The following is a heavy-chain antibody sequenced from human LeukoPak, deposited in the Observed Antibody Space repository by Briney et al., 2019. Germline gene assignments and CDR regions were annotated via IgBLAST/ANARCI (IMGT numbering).Heavy chain of an antibody. CDR3: ARQGSGSYLEYFQH. V-gene: IGHV3-30*04. CDR2: ISYDGSNK. Sequence: GRSLRLSCAASGFTFSSYAMHWVRQAPGKGLEWVGVISYDGSNKYYADSVKGRFTISRDNSKNTLYLQMNSLRAEDTAVYYCARQGSGSYLEYFQHWGQGTLVTVSS. CDR1: GFTFSSYA. D-gene: IGHD3-10*01. J-gene: IGHJ1*01.